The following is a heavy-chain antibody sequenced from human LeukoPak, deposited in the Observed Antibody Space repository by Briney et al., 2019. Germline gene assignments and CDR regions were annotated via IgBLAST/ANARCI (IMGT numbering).Heavy chain of an antibody. Sequence: ASVKVSCKASGSTFTSYYMHWVRQAPGQGLEWMGIVNPNVGSTTYAQKFQGRVTMTRDTSTSTVYMELSSLRSEDTAVYYCARAYCSGNTCPLGFDYWGQGTLVTVSS. CDR1: GSTFTSYY. J-gene: IGHJ4*02. D-gene: IGHD2-15*01. CDR3: ARAYCSGNTCPLGFDY. V-gene: IGHV1-46*01. CDR2: VNPNVGST.